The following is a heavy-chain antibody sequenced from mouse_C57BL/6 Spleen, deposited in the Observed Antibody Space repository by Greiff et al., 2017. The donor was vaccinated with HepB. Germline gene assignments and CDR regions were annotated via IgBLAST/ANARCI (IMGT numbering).Heavy chain of an antibody. V-gene: IGHV5-4*01. Sequence: EVQLVESGGGLVKPGGSLKLSCAASGFTFSSYAMSWVRQTPEKRLEWVATISDGGSYTYYPDNVKGRFTIARDNAKNNLYLQMRHLKSEDTAMYYCARDGGSSYWYFDVWGTGTTVTVSS. CDR1: GFTFSSYA. J-gene: IGHJ1*03. D-gene: IGHD1-1*01. CDR2: ISDGGSYT. CDR3: ARDGGSSYWYFDV.